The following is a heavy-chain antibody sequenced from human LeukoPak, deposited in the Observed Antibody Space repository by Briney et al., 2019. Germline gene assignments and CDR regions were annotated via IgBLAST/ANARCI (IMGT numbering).Heavy chain of an antibody. CDR2: IYSGGST. V-gene: IGHV3-66*01. D-gene: IGHD1-26*01. J-gene: IGHJ4*02. CDR3: ASDRPNSGSYYLGFDFDY. CDR1: GFTVSSNY. Sequence: GGSLRLSCAASGFTVSSNYMSWVRQAPGKGLEWVSVIYSGGSTYYADSVKGRFTISRDNSKNTLYLQMNSLRAEDTAVYYCASDRPNSGSYYLGFDFDYWGQGTLVTVSS.